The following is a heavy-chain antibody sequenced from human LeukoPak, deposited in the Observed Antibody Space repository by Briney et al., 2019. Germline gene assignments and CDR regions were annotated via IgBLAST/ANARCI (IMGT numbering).Heavy chain of an antibody. CDR2: ISAYNGNT. V-gene: IGHV1-18*01. CDR1: GYTFTSYG. CDR3: ARGDPPLQIRRAFDI. J-gene: IGHJ3*02. Sequence: ASVKVSCKASGYTFTSYGISWVRQAPGQGLEWMGWISAYNGNTNYAQKVQGRVTMTRNTSISTAYMELSSLRSEDTAVYYSARGDPPLQIRRAFDIWGQGTMVTVSS.